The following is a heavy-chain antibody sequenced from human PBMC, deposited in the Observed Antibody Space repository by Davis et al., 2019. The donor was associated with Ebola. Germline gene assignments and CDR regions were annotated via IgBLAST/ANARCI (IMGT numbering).Heavy chain of an antibody. V-gene: IGHV3-30*18. CDR2: ISYDGSNK. D-gene: IGHD3-16*01. J-gene: IGHJ6*02. CDR3: AKDSTPHYASPFYYYYYGMDV. Sequence: GGSLRLSCAASGFTFSSYGMHWVRQAPGKVLEWVAVISYDGSNKYYADSVKGRFTISRDNSKNTLYLQMNSLRAEDTAVYYCAKDSTPHYASPFYYYYYGMDVWGQGTTVTVSS. CDR1: GFTFSSYG.